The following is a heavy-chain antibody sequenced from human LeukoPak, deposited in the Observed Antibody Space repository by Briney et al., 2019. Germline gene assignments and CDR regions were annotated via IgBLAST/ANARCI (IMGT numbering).Heavy chain of an antibody. V-gene: IGHV3-23*01. CDR3: ARDDSSGYYYFDN. Sequence: GGSLRLSCAASGLTSSNYAMTWVRQAPGKGLEWVSVISGSGVSTIYADSVKGRFTISRDTSKNTLYLQMNSLRADDTAVYYCARDDSSGYYYFDNWGQGTLVTVSS. J-gene: IGHJ4*02. D-gene: IGHD3-22*01. CDR1: GLTSSNYA. CDR2: ISGSGVST.